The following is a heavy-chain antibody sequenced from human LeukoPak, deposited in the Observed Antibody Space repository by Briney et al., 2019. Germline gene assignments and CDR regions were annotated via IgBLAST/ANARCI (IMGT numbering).Heavy chain of an antibody. Sequence: SETLSLTCTVSGGSISSSSYYWGWIRQPPGKGLEWIGSIYYSGSTYYNPSLKSRVTISVDKSKNQFSLKLSSVTAADTAVYYCARDWGGGIAAAGNDAFDIWGQGTMVTVSS. CDR3: ARDWGGGIAAAGNDAFDI. D-gene: IGHD6-13*01. J-gene: IGHJ3*02. CDR2: IYYSGST. V-gene: IGHV4-39*07. CDR1: GGSISSSSYY.